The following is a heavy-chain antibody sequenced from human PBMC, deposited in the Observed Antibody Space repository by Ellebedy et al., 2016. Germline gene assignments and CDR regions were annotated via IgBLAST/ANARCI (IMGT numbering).Heavy chain of an antibody. CDR2: MYYGGNT. CDR3: AAGFDY. J-gene: IGHJ4*02. V-gene: IGHV4-39*07. Sequence: SQTLSLTCAVSGGSISSSGYYWGWIRQPPGKGLEWIGSMYYGGNTYYNASPKSRVSISLDTSKNQFSLKLNSVTAADTAVYYCAAGFDYWGQGTLVTVSS. CDR1: GGSISSSGYY.